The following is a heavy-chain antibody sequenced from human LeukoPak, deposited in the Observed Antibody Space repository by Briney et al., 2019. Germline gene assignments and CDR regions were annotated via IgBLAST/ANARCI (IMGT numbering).Heavy chain of an antibody. J-gene: IGHJ4*02. Sequence: GGSLRLSCAASGFSLSSYGMHWVRQAPGKGLEWVAFLRHYGSSTFYSDSVKGRFTISRDTSKNTLYLQMNGLRDDDTAMYYCVWRPRPSYLQKDYFDHWGQGTLVTVSS. CDR3: VWRPRPSYLQKDYFDH. D-gene: IGHD5-24*01. CDR2: LRHYGSST. V-gene: IGHV3-30*02. CDR1: GFSLSSYG.